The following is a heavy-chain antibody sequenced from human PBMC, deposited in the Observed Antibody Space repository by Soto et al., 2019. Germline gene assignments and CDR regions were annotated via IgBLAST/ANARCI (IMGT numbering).Heavy chain of an antibody. Sequence: SETMSLTCTVSGGSISNSYWSWIRQSPGKGLEWIGYIYYSGSTNYNPSLKSRVTISVDTSKNQFSLKLSSVTAADTAVYYCARRIRYYYDSSGYIDYWGQGTLVTVSS. V-gene: IGHV4-59*12. CDR1: GGSISNSY. CDR3: ARRIRYYYDSSGYIDY. J-gene: IGHJ4*02. CDR2: IYYSGST. D-gene: IGHD3-22*01.